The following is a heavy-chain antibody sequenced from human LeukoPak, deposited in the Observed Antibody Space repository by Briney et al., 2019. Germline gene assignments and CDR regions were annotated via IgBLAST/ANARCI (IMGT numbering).Heavy chain of an antibody. Sequence: SETLSLTCTVSGGSISSYYWSWIRQPPGKGLEWIGYIYYSGSTNYNPSLKSRVTISVDTSKNQFSLKLSSVTAADTAVYYCARDSGSYSGGNYYYYYMDVWGKGTTVTVSS. V-gene: IGHV4-59*01. D-gene: IGHD1-26*01. CDR2: IYYSGST. CDR1: GGSISSYY. CDR3: ARDSGSYSGGNYYYYYMDV. J-gene: IGHJ6*03.